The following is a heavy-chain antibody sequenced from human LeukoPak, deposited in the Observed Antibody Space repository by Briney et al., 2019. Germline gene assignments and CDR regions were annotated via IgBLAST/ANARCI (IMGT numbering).Heavy chain of an antibody. Sequence: SETLSLTCSVSGGCISSYYWSWIRQPPGKGLEWIGYINYSGSSKYNPSLKSRVTISVDTSKNQFSLKLKSVTAADTAVYYCVRSPGYSSGWVDFWGQGTLVTVSS. CDR1: GGCISSYY. D-gene: IGHD6-19*01. CDR2: INYSGSS. V-gene: IGHV4-59*01. J-gene: IGHJ4*02. CDR3: VRSPGYSSGWVDF.